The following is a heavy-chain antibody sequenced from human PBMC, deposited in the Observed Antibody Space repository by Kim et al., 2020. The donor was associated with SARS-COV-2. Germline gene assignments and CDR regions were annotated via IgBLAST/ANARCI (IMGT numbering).Heavy chain of an antibody. D-gene: IGHD3-3*01. J-gene: IGHJ4*02. V-gene: IGHV4-61*01. CDR2: IYYSGST. CDR1: GGSVSSGSYY. CDR3: ARLRYDFWSGQYYFDY. Sequence: SETLSLTCTVSGGSVSSGSYYWSWIRQPPGKGLEWIGYIYYSGSTNYNPSLKSRVTISVDTSKNQFSLKLSSVTAADTAVYYCARLRYDFWSGQYYFDYWGQGTLVTVSS.